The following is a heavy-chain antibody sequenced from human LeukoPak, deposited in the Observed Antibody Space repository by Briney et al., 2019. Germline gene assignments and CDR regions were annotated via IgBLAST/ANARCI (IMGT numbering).Heavy chain of an antibody. D-gene: IGHD6-13*01. CDR2: ISYDGSNK. V-gene: IGHV3-30*04. Sequence: GGSLRLSCAASGFTFNSYAMHWVRQAPGKGLEWVAVISYDGSNKYYADSVKGRFTISRDNSKNTLYLQMNSLRAEDTAIYYCAKVGAAGTGDFDYWGQGTLVTVSS. J-gene: IGHJ4*02. CDR3: AKVGAAGTGDFDY. CDR1: GFTFNSYA.